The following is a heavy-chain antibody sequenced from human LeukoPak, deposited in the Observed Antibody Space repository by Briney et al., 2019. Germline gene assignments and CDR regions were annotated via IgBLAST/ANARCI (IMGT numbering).Heavy chain of an antibody. Sequence: ASVKVSCKASGYTFTGYYMHWVRQAPGQGVEGMGWINPNRGGTKYAQKFQGRVNMTSDTSISTAYMELSRLRSDDTAVYYCARDFESGTSYYYYGMDVWGQGTTVTVSS. CDR2: INPNRGGT. CDR1: GYTFTGYY. J-gene: IGHJ6*02. V-gene: IGHV1-2*02. CDR3: ARDFESGTSYYYYGMDV. D-gene: IGHD6-25*01.